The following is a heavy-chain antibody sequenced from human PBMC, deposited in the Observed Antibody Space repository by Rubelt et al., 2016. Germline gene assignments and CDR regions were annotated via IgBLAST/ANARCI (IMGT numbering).Heavy chain of an antibody. CDR2: ISSDHRAL. V-gene: IGHV3-48*04. D-gene: IGHD3-16*01. Sequence: EVQLLASGGGLVQPGGSLRLSCAASGFTFSTFGMNWVRQAPDKGLEWISYISSDHRALYYADSVKGRFTISRDNAKNSLYLQMNSLRAEDTAVYYCASLSLGTIDYWGQGTLVTVSS. CDR1: GFTFSTFG. CDR3: ASLSLGTIDY. J-gene: IGHJ4*02.